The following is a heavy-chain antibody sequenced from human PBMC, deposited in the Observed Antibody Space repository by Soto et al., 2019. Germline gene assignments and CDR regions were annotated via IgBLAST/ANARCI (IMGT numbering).Heavy chain of an antibody. CDR1: GGTFSSYA. CDR2: IIPIFGTA. J-gene: IGHJ6*02. D-gene: IGHD6-19*01. V-gene: IGHV1-69*13. Sequence: SVKVSCKASGGTFSSYAISWVRQAPGQGLEWMGGIIPIFGTANYAQKFQGRVTITADESTSTAYMELSSLRSEDTAVYYCAGENPGIAVAGLGKDVWGQGTTVTVSS. CDR3: AGENPGIAVAGLGKDV.